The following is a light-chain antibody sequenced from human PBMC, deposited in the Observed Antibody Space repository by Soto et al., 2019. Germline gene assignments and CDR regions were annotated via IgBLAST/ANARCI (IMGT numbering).Light chain of an antibody. CDR1: QTIRTS. Sequence: QMTQSPSSLSASVGARVTITCRASQTIRTSLNWYKQKPGKAPKLLIYGASTLQSGVPSRFSGTGSATDFTLTISSLQPEDFAIYYCQQSYTTPRTFGQGTKVEV. J-gene: IGKJ1*01. CDR3: QQSYTTPRT. CDR2: GAS. V-gene: IGKV1-39*01.